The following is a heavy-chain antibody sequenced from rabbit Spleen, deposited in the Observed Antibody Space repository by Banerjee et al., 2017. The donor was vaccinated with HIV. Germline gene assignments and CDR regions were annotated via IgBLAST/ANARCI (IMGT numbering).Heavy chain of an antibody. V-gene: IGHV1S40*01. CDR3: ARGTPTDGQDL. Sequence: QSLEESGGDLVKPGASLTLTCKASGFDFSSSYYMCWVRQAPGKGLEWIGCINSGGVNTDYASWAKGRFTISKISSTTVTLQMPSLTAADTATYFCARGTPTDGQDLWGPGTLVTVS. CDR1: GFDFSSSYY. CDR2: INSGGVNT. D-gene: IGHD2-1*01. J-gene: IGHJ4*01.